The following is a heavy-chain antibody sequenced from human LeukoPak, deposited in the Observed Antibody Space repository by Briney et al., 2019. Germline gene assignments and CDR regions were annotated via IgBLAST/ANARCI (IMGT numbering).Heavy chain of an antibody. CDR1: GGSISSYY. CDR3: ARSSESYDSSGYYSYYFDY. V-gene: IGHV4-59*01. CDR2: IYYSGST. J-gene: IGHJ4*02. Sequence: SEILSLTCTVSGGSISSYYWSWIRQPPGKGLEWIGYIYYSGSTNYDPSLKSRVTISVDTSKNQFSLKLRSVTAADTAVYYCARSSESYDSSGYYSYYFDYWGQGTLVTVSS. D-gene: IGHD3-22*01.